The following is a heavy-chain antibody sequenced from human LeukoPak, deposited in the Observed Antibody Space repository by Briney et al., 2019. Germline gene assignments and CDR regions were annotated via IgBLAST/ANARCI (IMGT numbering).Heavy chain of an antibody. V-gene: IGHV1-18*01. J-gene: IGHJ6*02. D-gene: IGHD5-18*01. CDR1: GYTFTSYG. Sequence: GASVKVSCKASGYTFTSYGLSWVRQAPGQGLEWMGWLSTYNGNTDYAQKFQGRVTMTTDTSTSTAYMELRSLRSDDTAVYYCARGKGPMVTGYYYGMDVWGQGTTVTVSS. CDR2: LSTYNGNT. CDR3: ARGKGPMVTGYYYGMDV.